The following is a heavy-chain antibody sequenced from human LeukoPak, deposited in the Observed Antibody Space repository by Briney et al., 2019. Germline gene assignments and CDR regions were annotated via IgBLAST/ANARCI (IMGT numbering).Heavy chain of an antibody. CDR1: GFTFSSYW. CDR2: IKQDGSEK. CDR3: AKDATSRFDY. D-gene: IGHD2-15*01. Sequence: GGSLRLSCAASGFTFSSYWMSWVRQAPGKGLEWVANIKQDGSEKYYVDSVKGRFTISRDNSKNTLYLQMNSLRTEDTAAYYCAKDATSRFDYWGQGTLVTVSS. J-gene: IGHJ4*02. V-gene: IGHV3-7*01.